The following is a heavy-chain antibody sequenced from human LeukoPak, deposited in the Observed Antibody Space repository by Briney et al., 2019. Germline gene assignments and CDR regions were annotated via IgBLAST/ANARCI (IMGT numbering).Heavy chain of an antibody. CDR3: ASVCPSINCDDFDY. J-gene: IGHJ4*02. CDR2: ISSTSGTI. D-gene: IGHD2-2*01. Sequence: GGSLRLSCAASGFTFSTYVMNWVRQSPGKGLEWVSSISSTSGTIHYADSVKGRFTISRDNAKNSVFLQMKSLRVEDTAVCFCASVCPSINCDDFDYWGQGTLVTVSS. CDR1: GFTFSTYV. V-gene: IGHV3-48*04.